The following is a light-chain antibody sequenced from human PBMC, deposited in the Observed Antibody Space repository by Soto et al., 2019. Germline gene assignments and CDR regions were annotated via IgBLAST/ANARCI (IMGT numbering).Light chain of an antibody. J-gene: IGLJ1*01. Sequence: QSVLTQPPSVSAAPVQKVTISCSGSSSNIGNNLVCWYQQLPGTAPKLLIYENNKRPSGIPDRFSGSKSGTSATLGITGLQTGDEADYYCGTWDSSLSEDVFGTGTKVTVL. CDR1: SSNIGNNL. V-gene: IGLV1-51*02. CDR3: GTWDSSLSEDV. CDR2: ENN.